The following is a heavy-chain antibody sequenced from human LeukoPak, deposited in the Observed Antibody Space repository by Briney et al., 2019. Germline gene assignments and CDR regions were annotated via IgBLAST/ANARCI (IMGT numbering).Heavy chain of an antibody. CDR3: ARVAAEVVGIPGAIGFGWLRRDYYYMDV. CDR2: INPSGGST. CDR1: GYTFTSYY. Sequence: ASVKVSCKASGYTFTSYYMHWVRQAPGEGLEWMGIINPSGGSTSYAQKFQGRVTMTRDMSTSTVYMELSSLRSEDTAVYYCARVAAEVVGIPGAIGFGWLRRDYYYMDVWGKGTTVIVSS. V-gene: IGHV1-46*01. D-gene: IGHD2-2*02. J-gene: IGHJ6*03.